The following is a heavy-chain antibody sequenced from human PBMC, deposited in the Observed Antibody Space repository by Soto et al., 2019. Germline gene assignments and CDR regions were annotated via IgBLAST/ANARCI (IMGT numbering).Heavy chain of an antibody. CDR2: IYSSVRT. CDR3: ARDVSPVVFDI. Sequence: SETLSLTCIVSGVSITNYYWSWIRQPAGKGLEWIGRIYSSVRTNYNPSLKSRVTISADTSKNQFSLKLSSLTAADTAVYYCARDVSPVVFDIWGQGTMVTVSS. CDR1: GVSITNYY. J-gene: IGHJ3*02. V-gene: IGHV4-4*07. D-gene: IGHD3-16*02.